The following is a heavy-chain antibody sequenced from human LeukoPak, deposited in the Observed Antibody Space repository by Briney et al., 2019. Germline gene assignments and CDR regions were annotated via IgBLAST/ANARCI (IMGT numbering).Heavy chain of an antibody. V-gene: IGHV4-59*01. J-gene: IGHJ5*02. D-gene: IGHD3-10*01. CDR3: ARTYYYGSGSSYFDP. CDR1: GGSISSYY. CDR2: IDYSGST. Sequence: SETLSLTCTVSGGSISSYYWSWIRQPPGKGLEWIGDIDYSGSTNYNPSLKSRVTISVDTSKNQVSLKLSSVTAADTAVYYGARTYYYGSGSSYFDPWGQGTLVTVSS.